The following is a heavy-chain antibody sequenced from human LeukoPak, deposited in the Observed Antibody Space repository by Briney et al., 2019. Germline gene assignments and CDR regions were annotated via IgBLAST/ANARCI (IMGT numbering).Heavy chain of an antibody. V-gene: IGHV4-34*01. CDR2: INHSGST. CDR1: GGSFSGYY. D-gene: IGHD2-2*02. CDR3: ARVPAAIPYGYFDY. J-gene: IGHJ4*02. Sequence: TSSETLSLTCAVYGGSFSGYYWSWIRQPPGKGLEWIGEINHSGSTNYNPSLKSRVTISVDTSKNQFSLKLSSVTAADTAVYYCARVPAAIPYGYFDYWGQGTLVTVSS.